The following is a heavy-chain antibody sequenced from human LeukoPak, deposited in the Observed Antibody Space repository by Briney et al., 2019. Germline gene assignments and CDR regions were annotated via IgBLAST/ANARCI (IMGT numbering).Heavy chain of an antibody. Sequence: GESLRLSCTASAFAFSNHAMSWGRQAPGKGLEWVSSISISGGTTYYTDSVNGRFTISRDNSKNTPYLQMNRLRAEDTAVYYCARDRSYFDYWGQGALVTVSS. V-gene: IGHV3-23*01. CDR2: ISISGGTT. CDR1: AFAFSNHA. J-gene: IGHJ4*02. CDR3: ARDRSYFDY.